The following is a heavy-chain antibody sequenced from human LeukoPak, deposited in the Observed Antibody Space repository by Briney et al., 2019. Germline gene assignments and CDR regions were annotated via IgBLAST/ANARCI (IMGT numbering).Heavy chain of an antibody. V-gene: IGHV3-74*01. CDR1: GFTFRSYW. CDR2: ISTDGSST. CDR3: VRDTYYNGMDV. Sequence: GGSLRLSCAASGFTFRSYWMHWVRQAPGKGLVWVSRISTDGSSTTYADSVKGRFTISRDNAKNTLYLQMNSLRAEDTAVYYCVRDTYYNGMDVWGQGTTATVSS. J-gene: IGHJ6*02.